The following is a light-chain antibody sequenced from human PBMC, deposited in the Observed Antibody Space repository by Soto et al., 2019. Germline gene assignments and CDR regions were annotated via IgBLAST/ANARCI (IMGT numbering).Light chain of an antibody. CDR2: DAS. CDR3: QQRSNWPVT. CDR1: QSVSSY. Sequence: EIVLTQSPATLSLSPGEGATLSCRASQSVSSYLAWYQQKPGQAPRLLIYDASNRATGISARFSGSGSGTDFTLIISSLGPEDFAVYYCQQRSNWPVTFGLGTKVEV. J-gene: IGKJ1*01. V-gene: IGKV3-11*01.